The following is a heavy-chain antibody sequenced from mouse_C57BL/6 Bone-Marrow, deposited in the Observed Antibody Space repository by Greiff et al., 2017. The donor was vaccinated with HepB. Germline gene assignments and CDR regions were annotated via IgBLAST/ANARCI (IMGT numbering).Heavy chain of an antibody. V-gene: IGHV5-6*01. CDR2: ISSGGSYT. CDR3: ARSPQLGRVYFDV. Sequence: EVKVVESGGDLVKPGGSLKLSCAASGFTLSSYGMSWVRQTPDKRLEWVATISSGGSYTYYPDSVKGRFTISRDNAKNTLYLQMSSLKSEDTAMYYCARSPQLGRVYFDVWGTGTTVTVSS. CDR1: GFTLSSYG. D-gene: IGHD4-1*02. J-gene: IGHJ1*03.